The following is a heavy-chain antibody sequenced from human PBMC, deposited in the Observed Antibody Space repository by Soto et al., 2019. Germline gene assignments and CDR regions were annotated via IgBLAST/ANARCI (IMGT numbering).Heavy chain of an antibody. Sequence: LETLSLTCSISGDSITSHYWSWVRQPPGKGLECIGYIHYSGITIYNPSLGGRVTMSLDTSRNQFSLKLTSVTAADTAVFYCARLPNSGTHPPFDYWGQGILVTVSS. CDR3: ARLPNSGTHPPFDY. V-gene: IGHV4-59*08. J-gene: IGHJ4*02. CDR1: GDSITSHY. CDR2: IHYSGIT. D-gene: IGHD1-26*01.